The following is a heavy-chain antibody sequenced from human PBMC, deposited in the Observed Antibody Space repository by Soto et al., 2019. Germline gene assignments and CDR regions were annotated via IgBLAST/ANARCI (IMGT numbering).Heavy chain of an antibody. V-gene: IGHV4-4*02. CDR3: ARVVLSITRGAFDA. Sequence: QVQLQESGPGLVKPSGTLSLTCAVSGGSISSTHWWTWVRQSPGKGLEYIGEISHSGTSNSNPSLMSRVTLSVDKSKNHFSLTLTSVTAADTAVYYCARVVLSITRGAFDAWGQGTPVNVSS. J-gene: IGHJ3*01. D-gene: IGHD1-20*01. CDR1: GGSISSTHW. CDR2: ISHSGTS.